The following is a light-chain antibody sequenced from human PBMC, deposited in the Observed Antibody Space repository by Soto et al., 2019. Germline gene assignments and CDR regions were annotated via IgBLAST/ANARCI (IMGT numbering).Light chain of an antibody. CDR3: QQYKSYLRT. J-gene: IGKJ1*01. CDR1: QTISSR. Sequence: DIQMTQSPSTLSASVGDRVTITCRASQTISSRLAWYQQKPGKAPKLLIYAASTLESGVSSRFSGRGSGTEFTLTINSLQPEDFATYYCQQYKSYLRTFGQGTKVEIK. CDR2: AAS. V-gene: IGKV1-5*01.